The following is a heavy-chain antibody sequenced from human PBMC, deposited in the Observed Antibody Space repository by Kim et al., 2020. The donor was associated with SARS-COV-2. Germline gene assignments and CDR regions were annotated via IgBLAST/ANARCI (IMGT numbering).Heavy chain of an antibody. CDR1: GFTFSSYE. CDR3: ARGGVVVIYYYYYCMDV. D-gene: IGHD3-22*01. J-gene: IGHJ6*02. V-gene: IGHV3-48*03. CDR2: ISSSGSTI. Sequence: GGSLRLSCAASGFTFSSYEMNWVRQAPGKGLEWVSYISSSGSTIYYADSVKGRFTISRDNAKNSLYLQMNSLRAEDTAVYYCARGGVVVIYYYYYCMDVWGQGTTVTVSS.